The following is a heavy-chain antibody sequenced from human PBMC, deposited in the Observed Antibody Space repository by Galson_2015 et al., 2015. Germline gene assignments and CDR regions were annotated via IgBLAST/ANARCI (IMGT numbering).Heavy chain of an antibody. D-gene: IGHD3-3*01. Sequence: SLRLSCAASGFTFRDYGMNWVRQAPGKGLEWVADISNDGSNKYYADSVKGRFTISRDNAKNTLYLQMNSLRDEDTVVYYCARDGPGLLRFFDVWGKGTPVTVSS. CDR2: ISNDGSNK. CDR3: ARDGPGLLRFFDV. V-gene: IGHV3-48*02. CDR1: GFTFRDYG. J-gene: IGHJ6*04.